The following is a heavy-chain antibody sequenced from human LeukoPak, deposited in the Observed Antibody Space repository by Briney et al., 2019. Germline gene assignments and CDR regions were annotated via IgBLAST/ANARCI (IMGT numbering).Heavy chain of an antibody. CDR1: GGSISSYY. CDR2: IYTSGST. J-gene: IGHJ5*02. D-gene: IGHD1-26*01. V-gene: IGHV4-4*07. Sequence: SETLSLTCTVSGGSISSYYWSWIREPAGKGLEWIGRIYTSGSTNYNPSLKGRVTISVDTSKNQFSLKLSSVTAADTAVYYCARGSKMLGYNWFDPWGQGTLVTVSS. CDR3: ARGSKMLGYNWFDP.